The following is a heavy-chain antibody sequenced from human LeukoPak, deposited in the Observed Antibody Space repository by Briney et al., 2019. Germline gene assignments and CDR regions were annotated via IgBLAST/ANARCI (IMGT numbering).Heavy chain of an antibody. CDR2: IYYSGST. Sequence: MPSETLSLTCTVSGGSISSGGYYWSWIRQHPGKGLEWIGYIYYSGSTYYNPPLKSRVTISVDTSKNQFSLKLSSVTAADTAVYYCARDAPPGYCSSISCYDGNAFDIWGQGTMVTVSS. V-gene: IGHV4-31*03. D-gene: IGHD2-2*01. CDR3: ARDAPPGYCSSISCYDGNAFDI. CDR1: GGSISSGGYY. J-gene: IGHJ3*02.